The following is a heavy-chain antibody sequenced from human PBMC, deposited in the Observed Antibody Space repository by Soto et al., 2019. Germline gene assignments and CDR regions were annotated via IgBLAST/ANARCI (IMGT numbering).Heavy chain of an antibody. D-gene: IGHD1-26*01. CDR3: AREAWELTNAFDI. CDR2: IYYSGST. CDR1: GDSITSNSYF. V-gene: IGHV4-31*03. J-gene: IGHJ3*02. Sequence: PSETLSLTCTVSGDSITSNSYFWAWIRQPPGKGLEWIGYIYYSGSTYYNPSLKSRVTVSVDTSKNQFSLKLSSVTAADTAVYYCAREAWELTNAFDIWGQGTMVTVSS.